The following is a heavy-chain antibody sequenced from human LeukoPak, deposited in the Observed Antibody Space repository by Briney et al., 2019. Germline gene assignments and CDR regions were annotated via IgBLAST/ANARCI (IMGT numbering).Heavy chain of an antibody. V-gene: IGHV3-23*01. J-gene: IGHJ2*01. CDR2: ISGGGGST. D-gene: IGHD5-24*01. CDR1: GFTFSSYG. Sequence: GGTLRLSCAASGFTFSSYGMSWVRQAPGKGLEWVSAISGGGGSTYYADSVKGRFTISRDNSKNSLYLQMNSLRAEDTAVYYSARHMERWQHFTRSLDLGGRGTVVSV. CDR3: ARHMERWQHFTRSLDL.